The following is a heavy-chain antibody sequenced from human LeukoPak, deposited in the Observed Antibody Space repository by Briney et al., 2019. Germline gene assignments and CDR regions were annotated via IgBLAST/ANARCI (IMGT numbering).Heavy chain of an antibody. V-gene: IGHV3-23*01. CDR2: ICGSGGCT. D-gene: IGHD6-19*01. Sequence: PGGSLRLSCEASGFTFNTYAIYWVRQAPGKGLVWVSGICGSGGCTYYADSVRGRFTISRDNSKNTVYLQMNSLTADDTAVYYCAKTTVGYSSGRYPGWPADCWGQGTLVTVSS. CDR1: GFTFNTYA. CDR3: AKTTVGYSSGRYPGWPADC. J-gene: IGHJ4*02.